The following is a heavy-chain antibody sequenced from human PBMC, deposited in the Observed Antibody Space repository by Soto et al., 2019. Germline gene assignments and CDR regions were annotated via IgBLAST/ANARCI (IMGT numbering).Heavy chain of an antibody. J-gene: IGHJ4*02. Sequence: EVHLVESGGGLVKPGGSLRLSCAASGFTFSTFSMNWLRQAPGKGLEWVASISSSSAYIYYADSVKGRFTVSRDNAKNSLHLQMNSLRGEDTAMYFCARDMRAVVGVADYWGQGTLVSVSS. CDR1: GFTFSTFS. CDR3: ARDMRAVVGVADY. D-gene: IGHD1-26*01. CDR2: ISSSSAYI. V-gene: IGHV3-21*01.